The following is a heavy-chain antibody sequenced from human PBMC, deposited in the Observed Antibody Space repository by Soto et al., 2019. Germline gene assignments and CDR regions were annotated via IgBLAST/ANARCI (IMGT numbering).Heavy chain of an antibody. Sequence: ASVKVSCKASGGTFSSDAISWVRQAPGQGLEWMGWINPNNGGTSYAQKFEGWVTMTRDTSISTAYMEVRRLTSDDTAVYYCARGSPTTTPFDYWGQGTLVTVSS. CDR2: INPNNGGT. D-gene: IGHD1-1*01. CDR3: ARGSPTTTPFDY. J-gene: IGHJ4*02. V-gene: IGHV1-2*04. CDR1: GGTFSSDA.